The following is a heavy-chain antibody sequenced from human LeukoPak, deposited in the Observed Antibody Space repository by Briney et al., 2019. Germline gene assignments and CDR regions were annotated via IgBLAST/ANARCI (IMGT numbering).Heavy chain of an antibody. V-gene: IGHV3-30*18. D-gene: IGHD3-9*01. Sequence: GGSLRLSCAASGFTFSSYGMHWVRQAPGKGLEWVAVISYDGSYKYYADSVKGRFTISRDNSKNTLYLQMNSLRAEDTAVYYCAKDRDYDILTGYFDYWGQGTLVTVSS. J-gene: IGHJ4*02. CDR1: GFTFSSYG. CDR3: AKDRDYDILTGYFDY. CDR2: ISYDGSYK.